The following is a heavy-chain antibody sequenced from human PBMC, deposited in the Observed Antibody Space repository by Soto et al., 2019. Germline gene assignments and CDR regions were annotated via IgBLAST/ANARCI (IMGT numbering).Heavy chain of an antibody. CDR3: AKESVVVVAAPYDAFDI. CDR1: GFTFSSYA. D-gene: IGHD2-15*01. J-gene: IGHJ3*02. V-gene: IGHV3-23*01. Sequence: EGSLRLSCAASGFTFSSYAMSWVRQAPGKGLEWVSAISGSGGSTYYADSVKGRFTISRDNSKNTLYLQMNSLRAEDTAVYYCAKESVVVVAAPYDAFDIWGQGTIVTVSS. CDR2: ISGSGGST.